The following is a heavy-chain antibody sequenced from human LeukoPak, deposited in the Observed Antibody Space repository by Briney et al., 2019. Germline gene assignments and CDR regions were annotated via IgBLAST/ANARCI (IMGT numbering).Heavy chain of an antibody. CDR2: INWNGGST. J-gene: IGHJ6*03. Sequence: PGGSLRLSCAASGFTFDDYGMSWVRQAPGKGLERVSGINWNGGSTGYADSVKGRFTISRDNAKNSLYLQMNSLRAEDTALYYCASSGSYYYYYYMDVWGKGTTVTVSS. CDR3: ASSGSYYYYYYMDV. CDR1: GFTFDDYG. V-gene: IGHV3-20*04. D-gene: IGHD1-26*01.